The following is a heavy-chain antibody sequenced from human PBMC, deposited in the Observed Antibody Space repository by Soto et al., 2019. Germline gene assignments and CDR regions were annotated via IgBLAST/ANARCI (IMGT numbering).Heavy chain of an antibody. CDR1: GFTFSNAW. V-gene: IGHV3-15*01. D-gene: IGHD3-9*01. CDR2: IKSKTDGGTT. J-gene: IGHJ4*02. CDR3: TTSDFDFDWLFPFDY. Sequence: ESGGGLVKPGGSLRLSCAASGFTFSNAWMSWVRQAPGKGLEWVGRIKSKTDGGTTDYAAPVKGRFTISRDDSKNTLYLQMNSLKTEDTAVYYCTTSDFDFDWLFPFDYWGQGTLVTVSS.